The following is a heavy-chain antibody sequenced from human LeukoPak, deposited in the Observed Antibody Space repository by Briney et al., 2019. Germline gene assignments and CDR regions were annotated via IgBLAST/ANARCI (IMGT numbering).Heavy chain of an antibody. J-gene: IGHJ5*02. D-gene: IGHD2-2*01. CDR1: GFPFSSYE. CDR3: ARGQRPQYTSTWDNWFDP. Sequence: GGSLRLSCAASGFPFSSYEMNWVRQAPGKRLQWVSYMWGRGNKIYYAASVKGRFPISRDNAKSSLYLQIDSLRAEDTAVYYCARGQRPQYTSTWDNWFDPWGQGTQVTVST. V-gene: IGHV3-48*03. CDR2: MWGRGNKI.